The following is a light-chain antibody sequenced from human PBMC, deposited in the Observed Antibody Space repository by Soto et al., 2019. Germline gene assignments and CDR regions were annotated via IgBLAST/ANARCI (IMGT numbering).Light chain of an antibody. CDR1: SSDVGGYKY. CDR2: EVN. V-gene: IGLV2-8*01. Sequence: QSALTQPPSASGSPGQSVTISCTGTSSDVGGYKYVSWYQQHPGKAPKLMIFEVNKRPSGITDRFSSSKSGNTASLTVSGLQAEDEADYYCSSYAGINNLGVFGTGTKLTVL. J-gene: IGLJ1*01. CDR3: SSYAGINNLGV.